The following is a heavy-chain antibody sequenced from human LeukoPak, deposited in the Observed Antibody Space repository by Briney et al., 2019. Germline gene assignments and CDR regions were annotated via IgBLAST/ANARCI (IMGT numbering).Heavy chain of an antibody. CDR3: ARDNPSDYYYYYMDV. D-gene: IGHD1-14*01. J-gene: IGHJ6*03. V-gene: IGHV1-2*06. CDR2: INPNSDGT. CDR1: GYTFTGYY. Sequence: ASVKVSCKASGYTFTGYYMHWVRQAPGQGLEWMGRINPNSDGTNYAQKFQGRVTMTRDTSISTAYMELSRLRSDDTAVYYCARDNPSDYYYYYMDVWGKGTTVTVSS.